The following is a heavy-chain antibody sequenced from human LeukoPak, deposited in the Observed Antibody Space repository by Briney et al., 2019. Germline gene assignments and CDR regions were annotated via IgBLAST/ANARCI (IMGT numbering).Heavy chain of an antibody. CDR1: GYTFTGYY. J-gene: IGHJ4*02. CDR3: ARDQAVVVVTAQHFDY. D-gene: IGHD2-21*02. CDR2: INPNSGGT. Sequence: EASVKVSCKASGYTFTGYYMHWVRQAPGQGLEWMGWINPNSGGTNYAQKFQGRVTMTRDTSISTAYMELSRLRSDDTAVYYCARDQAVVVVTAQHFDYWGQGTLVTVSS. V-gene: IGHV1-2*02.